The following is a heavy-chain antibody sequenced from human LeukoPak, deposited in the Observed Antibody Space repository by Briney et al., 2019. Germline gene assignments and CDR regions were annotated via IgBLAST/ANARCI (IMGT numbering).Heavy chain of an antibody. CDR1: GGTFSSYA. CDR3: ARAPPYDSSGYYYYFDY. D-gene: IGHD3-22*01. CDR2: IIPIFGTA. Sequence: GASVKVSCKASGGTFSSYAISWVRQAPGQGLEWMGGIIPIFGTANYAQKFQGRVTITTDESTRTASMELSSLSSEDTAVYYCARAPPYDSSGYYYYFDYWGQGTLVTVSS. V-gene: IGHV1-69*05. J-gene: IGHJ4*02.